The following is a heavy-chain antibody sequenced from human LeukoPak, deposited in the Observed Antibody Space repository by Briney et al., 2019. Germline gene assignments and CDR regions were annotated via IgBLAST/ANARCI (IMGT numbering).Heavy chain of an antibody. Sequence: GESLKISCKGSGYSFTSYWIGWVRQMPGKGLEWMGMIYPGDSDTRYSPSFQGHVTISADTSITTAYLQWSGLKAADTAMYYCARHIGLTTRYFDSWGQGTLVTVSS. D-gene: IGHD4/OR15-4a*01. CDR1: GYSFTSYW. V-gene: IGHV5-51*01. J-gene: IGHJ4*02. CDR2: IYPGDSDT. CDR3: ARHIGLTTRYFDS.